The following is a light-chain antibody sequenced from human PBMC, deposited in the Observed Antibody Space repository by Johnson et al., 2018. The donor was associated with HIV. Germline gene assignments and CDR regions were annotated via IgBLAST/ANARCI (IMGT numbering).Light chain of an antibody. CDR3: GTWDTSLSAGGV. Sequence: QSVLTQPPSVSAAPGQKVTISCSGSSSNIGNNYVSWYQQLPGTAPKLLIYKNNERPSGIPERFSGSKSGTSATLGITGLQTGDEADYYCGTWDTSLSAGGVFGTGTKVTVL. CDR2: KNN. CDR1: SSNIGNNY. V-gene: IGLV1-51*02. J-gene: IGLJ1*01.